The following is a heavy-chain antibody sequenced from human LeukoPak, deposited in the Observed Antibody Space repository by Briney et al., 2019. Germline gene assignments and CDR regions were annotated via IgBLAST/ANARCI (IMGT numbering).Heavy chain of an antibody. CDR1: GFTFSSYS. D-gene: IGHD5-24*01. CDR3: ARDIAIRDGYNLPNAFDI. J-gene: IGHJ3*02. CDR2: ISSSSSTI. V-gene: IGHV3-48*01. Sequence: PGGSLRLSCAASGFTFSSYSMNWVRQAPGKGLGWVSYISSSSSTIYYADSVKGRFTIYRDNAKISLYLQMNSLRAEDTAVYYCARDIAIRDGYNLPNAFDIWGQGTMVTVSS.